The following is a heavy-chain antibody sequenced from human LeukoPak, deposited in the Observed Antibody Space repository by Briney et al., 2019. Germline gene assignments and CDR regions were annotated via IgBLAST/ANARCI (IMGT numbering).Heavy chain of an antibody. CDR2: TYYRSKWYN. J-gene: IGHJ5*02. CDR1: GDSVSSNSAV. V-gene: IGHV6-1*01. D-gene: IGHD2-2*01. CDR3: ARDGGYCSSTSCFRWFDP. Sequence: SQTLSLTCAISGDSVSSNSAVWNWIRQSPSRGLEWLGRTYYRSKWYNDYAVSVKSRITINPDTSKNQFSLQLNSVTPEDTAVYYCARDGGYCSSTSCFRWFDPWGQGTLVIVSS.